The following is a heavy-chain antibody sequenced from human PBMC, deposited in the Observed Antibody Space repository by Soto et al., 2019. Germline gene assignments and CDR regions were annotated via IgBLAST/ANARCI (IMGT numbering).Heavy chain of an antibody. V-gene: IGHV1-24*01. CDR1: GYTLTELS. CDR3: ATVYGDYVRAYYFDY. Sequence: ASVKVSCKVSGYTLTELSMHWVRRAPGKGLEWMGGFDPEDGETIYAQKFQGRVTMTEDTSTDTAYMELSSLRSEDTAVYYCATVYGDYVRAYYFDYWGQGTLVTVSS. J-gene: IGHJ4*02. CDR2: FDPEDGET. D-gene: IGHD4-17*01.